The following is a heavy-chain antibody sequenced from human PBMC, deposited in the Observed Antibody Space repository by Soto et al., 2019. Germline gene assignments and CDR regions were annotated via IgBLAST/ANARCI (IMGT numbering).Heavy chain of an antibody. CDR3: ATVHNTSRSFDY. CDR1: GFTVTTYG. J-gene: IGHJ4*02. D-gene: IGHD1-20*01. CDR2: TGTSGRTT. Sequence: GGSLRLSCAASGFTVTTYGMSWVRQAPGKGLEWVSTTGTSGRTTYYADSVKGRFTVSRDDSKNTLDLQMSSLRAEDTAVYYCATVHNTSRSFDYWGQGTLVTVSS. V-gene: IGHV3-23*01.